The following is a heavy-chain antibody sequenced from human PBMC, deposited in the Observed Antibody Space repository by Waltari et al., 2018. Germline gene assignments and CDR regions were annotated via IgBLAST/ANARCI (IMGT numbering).Heavy chain of an antibody. CDR3: AKDVPPEWFIDY. Sequence: QVQLVESGGGVVQPGRSLRLSCAASGFTFSSYGMHWVRQAPGKGLEWVAVIWYDGSNKYYADSVKGRFTISRDNSKNTLYLQMNSLRAEDTAMYYCAKDVPPEWFIDYWAREPWSPSPQ. D-gene: IGHD3-3*01. J-gene: IGHJ4*02. V-gene: IGHV3-30*18. CDR2: IWYDGSNK. CDR1: GFTFSSYG.